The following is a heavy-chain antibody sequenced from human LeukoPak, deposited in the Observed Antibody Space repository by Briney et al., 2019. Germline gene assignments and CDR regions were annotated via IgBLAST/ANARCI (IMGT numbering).Heavy chain of an antibody. CDR1: GYSISSGYY. Sequence: SETLSLTCTVSGYSISSGYYWGWIRQPPGKGLEWIGSIYHSGSTYYNPSLKSRVTISVDTSKNQFSLKLSSVTAADTAVYYCARDYGYQLTSYYFDYWGQGTLVTVSS. CDR3: ARDYGYQLTSYYFDY. V-gene: IGHV4-38-2*02. D-gene: IGHD2-2*01. J-gene: IGHJ4*02. CDR2: IYHSGST.